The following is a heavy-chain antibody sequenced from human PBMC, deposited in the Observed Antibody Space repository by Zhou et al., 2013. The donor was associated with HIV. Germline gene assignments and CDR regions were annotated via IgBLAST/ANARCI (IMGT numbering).Heavy chain of an antibody. J-gene: IGHJ6*04. V-gene: IGHV4-4*07. CDR2: LSTSGST. D-gene: IGHD5-12*01. CDR3: ARDRPIAATTSGGRRLDV. CDR1: SGSINTFY. Sequence: QVQLQESGPGLVKPSETLSLTCTVSSGSINTFYWSWFRQPAGKGLEWIGRLSTSGSTHYSPSLKSRVTMSVGTSKNQFFLKLTSMTAADTATYYCARDRPIAATTSGGRRLDVWGKGTTVTVSS.